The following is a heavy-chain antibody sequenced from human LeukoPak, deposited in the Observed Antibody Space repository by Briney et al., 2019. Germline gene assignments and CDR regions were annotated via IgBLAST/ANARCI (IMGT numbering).Heavy chain of an antibody. Sequence: GGSLRLSCAASGFTLRSFGMHWIRLAPGKGLEWVAFMRFDGSKNFYADSVQGRFTISRDNAKNSLYLQMNSLRAEDTAVYYCARDLELITIFGVVISRFDPWGQGTLVTVSS. CDR2: MRFDGSKN. V-gene: IGHV3-30*02. CDR1: GFTLRSFG. D-gene: IGHD3-3*01. J-gene: IGHJ5*02. CDR3: ARDLELITIFGVVISRFDP.